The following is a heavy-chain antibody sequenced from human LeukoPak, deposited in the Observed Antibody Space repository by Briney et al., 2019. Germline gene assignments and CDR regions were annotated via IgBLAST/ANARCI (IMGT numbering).Heavy chain of an antibody. CDR1: GGSISSSSYY. J-gene: IGHJ4*02. CDR3: ARSGSGYLRYYFDY. D-gene: IGHD5-12*01. CDR2: MYSSGST. V-gene: IGHV4-39*07. Sequence: PSETLSLTCTVSGGSISSSSYYWGWIRQPPGKGLERIGSMYSSGSTYYNPSLKSRVTISVDTSKNQFSLKLSSVTAADTAVYYCARSGSGYLRYYFDYWGQGTLVTVSS.